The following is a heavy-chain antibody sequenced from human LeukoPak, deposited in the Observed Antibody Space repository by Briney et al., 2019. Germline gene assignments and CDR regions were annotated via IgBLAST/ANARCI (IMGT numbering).Heavy chain of an antibody. D-gene: IGHD3-10*01. CDR2: IYFNGMT. CDR1: GGAITGHY. V-gene: IGHV4-59*08. J-gene: IGHJ4*02. Sequence: PSETLSLTCNVSGGAITGHYWSWLRQSPEKGLEWIGFIYFNGMTKYSPSLESRVTISVDTSKNQFSLRLTSVTAADTAVYFCARQFPQYHSGSHYFDNWGQGMQVTVSS. CDR3: ARQFPQYHSGSHYFDN.